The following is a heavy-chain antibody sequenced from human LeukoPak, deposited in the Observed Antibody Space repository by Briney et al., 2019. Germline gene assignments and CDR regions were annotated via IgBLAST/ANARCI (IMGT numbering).Heavy chain of an antibody. CDR2: IIPIFGTA. V-gene: IGHV1-69*01. Sequence: XXXSWVRQAPGXGLXWMGGIIPIFGTANYAQKFQGRVTITADESTSTAYMELSSLRSEDTAVYYCARARSDIVVVPAGIYGMDVWGQGTTVTVSS. CDR3: ARARSDIVVVPAGIYGMDV. D-gene: IGHD2-2*01. CDR1: XX. J-gene: IGHJ6*02.